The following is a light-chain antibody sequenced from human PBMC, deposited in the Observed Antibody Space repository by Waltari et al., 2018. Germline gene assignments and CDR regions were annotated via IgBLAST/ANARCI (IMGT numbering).Light chain of an antibody. J-gene: IGLJ1*01. CDR3: CSFAGYCIYG. V-gene: IGLV2-23*02. CDR1: NSNVDILHL. CDR2: EIS. Sequence: QSALTQPASVSGSPGQSITISCTAVNSNVDILHLVSWYQHHPGRNPRLLIYEISQRPSGISNRFSGSKSGNTASLTISGLQPEDEADYFCCSFAGYCIYGFGSGTQVSVL.